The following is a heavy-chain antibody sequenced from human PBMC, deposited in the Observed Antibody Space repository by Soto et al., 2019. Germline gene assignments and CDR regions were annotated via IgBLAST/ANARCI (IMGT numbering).Heavy chain of an antibody. CDR1: GFIFSNYA. CDR2: ISGSGGST. CDR3: AKDREPSDV. J-gene: IGHJ6*02. V-gene: IGHV3-23*01. Sequence: GGSLRLSCAASGFIFSNYAMSWVRQAPGKGLEWVSAISGSGGSTYYADSVKGRFTISRDNSRNTLYVQMNSLRVEDTAIYYCAKDREPSDVWGQGTTVTVYS.